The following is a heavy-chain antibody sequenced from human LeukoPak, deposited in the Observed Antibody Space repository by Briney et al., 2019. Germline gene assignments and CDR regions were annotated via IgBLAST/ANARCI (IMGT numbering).Heavy chain of an antibody. CDR2: ISGSGGST. D-gene: IGHD3-10*01. CDR3: AKRLITMVRGITYYYMDV. CDR1: GFTFTSYA. V-gene: IGHV3-23*01. J-gene: IGHJ6*03. Sequence: GGSLRLSCAASGFTFTSYAMSWVRQAPGKGLEWVSAISGSGGSTYYADSVKGRFTISRDNSKNTLYLQMNSLRAEDTAAYYCAKRLITMVRGITYYYMDVWGKGTTVTISS.